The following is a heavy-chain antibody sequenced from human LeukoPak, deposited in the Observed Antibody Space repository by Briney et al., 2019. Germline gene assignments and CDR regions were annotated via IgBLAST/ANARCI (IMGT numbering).Heavy chain of an antibody. D-gene: IGHD6-13*01. J-gene: IGHJ5*02. CDR2: INHSGST. CDR3: ARGLRAYSSSWYALVNWFDP. CDR1: GGSFSGYY. V-gene: IGHV4-34*01. Sequence: SETLSLTCAVYGGSFSGYYWSWIRQPPGKGLQWIGEINHSGSTNYNLSLKSRVTISLDTSKNQFSLKVSSVTAADTAVYYCARGLRAYSSSWYALVNWFDPWGQGTLVTVSS.